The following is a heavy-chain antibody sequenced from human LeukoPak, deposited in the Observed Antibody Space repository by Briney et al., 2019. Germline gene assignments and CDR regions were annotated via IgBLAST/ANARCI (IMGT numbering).Heavy chain of an antibody. CDR3: ARAVYSNSYHFDY. D-gene: IGHD6-6*01. CDR2: VYYSGRT. CDR1: GGSISSGDYY. Sequence: SETLSLTCTVSGGSISSGDYYWSWIRQPPGKGLEWIGHVYYSGRTYYNPSLKSRHTVSVDTSKNQFSLKLSSVTAADTAVYYCARAVYSNSYHFDYWGQGTLLTVSS. J-gene: IGHJ4*02. V-gene: IGHV4-30-4*08.